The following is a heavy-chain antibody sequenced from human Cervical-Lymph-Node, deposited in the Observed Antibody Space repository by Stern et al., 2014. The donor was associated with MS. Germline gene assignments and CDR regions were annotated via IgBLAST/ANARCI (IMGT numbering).Heavy chain of an antibody. Sequence: QLQLQESSPGLVKTSETLSLTCTVSGGSISSHYWSWIRQPPGKGLEWIGYIYYSGSTNYNPSLKSRVTISVDTSKNQFSLKLSSVTAADTAVYYCARGPVEMATSSFDYWGQGTLVTVSS. CDR1: GGSISSHY. CDR2: IYYSGST. D-gene: IGHD5-24*01. V-gene: IGHV4-59*11. CDR3: ARGPVEMATSSFDY. J-gene: IGHJ4*02.